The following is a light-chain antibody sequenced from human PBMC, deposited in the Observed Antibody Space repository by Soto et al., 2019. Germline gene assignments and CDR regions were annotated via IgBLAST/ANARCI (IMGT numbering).Light chain of an antibody. Sequence: QSVLTQPPSVSGAPGQRVTISCTGNSTNIGAGYDVYWYQQLPGTAPKVLIYGNNNRPSGVPDRFSGSKSGTSASLAITGLQAEDEADYYCQSYDISVSGSVFGGGTKLTVL. CDR3: QSYDISVSGSV. CDR1: STNIGAGYD. CDR2: GNN. J-gene: IGLJ2*01. V-gene: IGLV1-40*01.